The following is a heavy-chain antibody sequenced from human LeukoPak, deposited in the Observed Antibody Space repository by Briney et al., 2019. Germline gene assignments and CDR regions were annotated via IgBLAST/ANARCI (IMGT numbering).Heavy chain of an antibody. CDR2: ISGSGSTT. CDR3: AKKGSRTIASGGFDC. J-gene: IGHJ4*02. Sequence: GGSLGLSCAASGFTFSSHAMSWVRQAPGKGLEWISTISGSGSTTYYGDSVKGRFTISRDNSKNTLDLQMDSLRAEDTAVYYCAKKGSRTIASGGFDCWGQGTLVIVSS. V-gene: IGHV3-23*01. D-gene: IGHD4/OR15-4a*01. CDR1: GFTFSSHA.